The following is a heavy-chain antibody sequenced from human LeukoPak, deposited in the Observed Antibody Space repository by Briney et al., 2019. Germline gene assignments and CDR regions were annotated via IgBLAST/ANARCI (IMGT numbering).Heavy chain of an antibody. CDR2: IYYSGST. CDR1: GGSISSGDYY. V-gene: IGHV4-39*07. J-gene: IGHJ4*02. CDR3: ATVDTAMVFDY. D-gene: IGHD5-18*01. Sequence: PSQTLSLTCTVSGGSISSGDYYWSWIRQPPGKGLEWIGSIYYSGSTYYNPSLKSRVTISVDTSKNQFSLKLSSVTAADTAVYYCATVDTAMVFDYWGQGTLVTVSS.